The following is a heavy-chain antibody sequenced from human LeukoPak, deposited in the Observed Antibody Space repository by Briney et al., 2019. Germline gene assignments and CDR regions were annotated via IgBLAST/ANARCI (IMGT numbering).Heavy chain of an antibody. CDR3: ARDPRSGTGI. CDR1: GFTVSSNY. D-gene: IGHD1-1*01. Sequence: GGSLSLSCAGSGFTVSSNYMSWVRQAPGKGLEWVSVTSSGGNTYYADSVQGRFTISRDNSKNTLYLQMNSLRAEDTAVYYCARDPRSGTGIWGQGALVTVSS. CDR2: TSSGGNT. J-gene: IGHJ4*02. V-gene: IGHV3-66*01.